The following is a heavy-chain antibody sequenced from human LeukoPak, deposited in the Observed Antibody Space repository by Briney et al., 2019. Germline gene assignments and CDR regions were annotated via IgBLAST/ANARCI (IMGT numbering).Heavy chain of an antibody. CDR1: GFTFSNYA. Sequence: GGSLRLSCAASGFTFSNYAMSWVRQAPGKGLEWVSAFSGSGASTYYADSVKGRFTISRDNSKNTLYLQMDSLRAEDTAVYYCAKALSRSRSIAVAGYACGFDYWGQGTLVTVSS. V-gene: IGHV3-23*01. J-gene: IGHJ4*02. CDR2: FSGSGAST. CDR3: AKALSRSRSIAVAGYACGFDY. D-gene: IGHD6-19*01.